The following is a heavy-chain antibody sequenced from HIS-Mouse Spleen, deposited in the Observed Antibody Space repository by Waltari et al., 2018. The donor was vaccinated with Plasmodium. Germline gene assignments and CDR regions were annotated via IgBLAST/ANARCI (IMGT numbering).Heavy chain of an antibody. CDR3: ARSLGIASSYWYFDL. V-gene: IGHV4-38-2*02. CDR1: GYSISSGYY. J-gene: IGHJ2*01. Sequence: QVQLQESGPGLVKPSETLSLTCTVSGYSISSGYYWGWIRQPPGKGLEWIGGIYHSGSTYYNPSLKGRVTISVDTSKTQFSLKLSSVTAADTAVYYCARSLGIASSYWYFDLLGRGTLVTVSS. D-gene: IGHD2-15*01. CDR2: IYHSGST.